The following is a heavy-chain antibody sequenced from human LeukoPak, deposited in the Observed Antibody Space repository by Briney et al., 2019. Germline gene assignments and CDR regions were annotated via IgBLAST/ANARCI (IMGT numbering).Heavy chain of an antibody. CDR1: GGSISSGGYY. V-gene: IGHV4-61*08. J-gene: IGHJ6*02. CDR2: IYYSGST. CDR3: ARGATSGSYHYGVDV. D-gene: IGHD1-26*01. Sequence: SQTLSLTCTVSGGSISSGGYYWSWIRQPPGKGLEWIGYIYYSGSTNYNPSLKSRVTISVDTSKNQFSLKLSSVTAADTAVYYCARGATSGSYHYGVDVWGQGTTVTVSS.